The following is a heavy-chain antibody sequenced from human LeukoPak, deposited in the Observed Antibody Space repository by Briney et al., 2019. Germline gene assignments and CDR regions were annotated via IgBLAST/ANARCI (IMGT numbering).Heavy chain of an antibody. CDR1: GYSISSAYY. CDR3: AREIWGSGFYYMDV. Sequence: SETLSLTCSVSGYSISSAYYWGWIRQPPGKGLEWIGSIYYSGSTYYNPSLKSRVTISVDTSKNQFSLKLSSVTAADTAVYYCAREIWGSGFYYMDVWGKGTTVTISS. CDR2: IYYSGST. J-gene: IGHJ6*03. D-gene: IGHD3-10*01. V-gene: IGHV4-38-2*02.